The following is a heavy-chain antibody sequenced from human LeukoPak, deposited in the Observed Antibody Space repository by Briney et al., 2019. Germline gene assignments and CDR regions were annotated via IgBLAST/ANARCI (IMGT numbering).Heavy chain of an antibody. J-gene: IGHJ4*02. CDR2: IYYSGST. CDR1: GGSISSYY. Sequence: SETLSLTCTVSGGSISSYYWSWIRQPPGKGLEWIGYIYYSGSTNYNPSLKSRVTISVDTSKNQFSLKLSSVTAADTAVYYFARSLYYDILTGYYGAGGYFDYWGQGTLVTVSS. D-gene: IGHD3-9*01. CDR3: ARSLYYDILTGYYGAGGYFDY. V-gene: IGHV4-59*01.